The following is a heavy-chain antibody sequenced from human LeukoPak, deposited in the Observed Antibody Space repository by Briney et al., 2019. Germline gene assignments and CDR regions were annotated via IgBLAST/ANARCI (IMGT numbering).Heavy chain of an antibody. V-gene: IGHV1-2*02. CDR1: GYTFTGYY. Sequence: ASVKVSCKASGYTFTGYYKHWVRQAPGQGLEWMGWINPNSGGTNYAQKFQGRVTMTRDTSISTAYMELSRLRSDDTAVYYCARGLATYDSSGYTAFDIWGQGTMVTVSS. D-gene: IGHD3-22*01. CDR2: INPNSGGT. CDR3: ARGLATYDSSGYTAFDI. J-gene: IGHJ3*02.